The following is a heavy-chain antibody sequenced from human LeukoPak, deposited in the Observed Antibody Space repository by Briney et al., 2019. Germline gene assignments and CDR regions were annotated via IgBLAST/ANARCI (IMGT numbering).Heavy chain of an antibody. CDR1: GYSFTSYW. V-gene: IGHV5-51*01. Sequence: PGESLKISCQGSGYSFTSYWIGWVRQMPGKGLEWMGIIYPGDSDTRYSPSFQGQVTISADKSISTAYLQWSSLKASDTAMYYCARRYDSSGPDGDAFDIWGQGTMVTVSS. CDR3: ARRYDSSGPDGDAFDI. J-gene: IGHJ3*02. D-gene: IGHD3-22*01. CDR2: IYPGDSDT.